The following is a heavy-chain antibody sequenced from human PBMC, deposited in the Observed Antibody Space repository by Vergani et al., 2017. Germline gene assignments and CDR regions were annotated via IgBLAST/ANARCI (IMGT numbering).Heavy chain of an antibody. Sequence: QVQLVQSGAEVKKPGASVKVSCKDSGYTFTGYYMHWVRQAPGQGLEWMGWINPNSGGTNYAQKFQGRVTMTRDTSISTAYMELSRLRSDDTAVYYCASENYDFWSGYYYYYYYMDVWGKGTTVTVSS. J-gene: IGHJ6*03. CDR1: GYTFTGYY. V-gene: IGHV1-2*02. CDR2: INPNSGGT. CDR3: ASENYDFWSGYYYYYYYMDV. D-gene: IGHD3-3*01.